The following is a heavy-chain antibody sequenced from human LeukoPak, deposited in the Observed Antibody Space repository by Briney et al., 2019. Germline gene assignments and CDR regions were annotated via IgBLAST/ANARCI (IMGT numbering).Heavy chain of an antibody. Sequence: SETLSLTCTVSGDSIDSYYRSWIRQPPGKGLEWIGYIYYSGSTNYDPSVKSRVTISVDTSKNQFSLKLRSVDAADTAVYYCARQSTMAGGDDFDIWGQGTMVTVSS. J-gene: IGHJ3*02. CDR3: ARQSTMAGGDDFDI. V-gene: IGHV4-59*08. CDR2: IYYSGST. D-gene: IGHD3-10*01. CDR1: GDSIDSYY.